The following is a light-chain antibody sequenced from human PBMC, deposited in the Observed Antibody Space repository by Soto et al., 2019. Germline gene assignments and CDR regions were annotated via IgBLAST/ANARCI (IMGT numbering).Light chain of an antibody. V-gene: IGKV3-20*01. J-gene: IGKJ1*01. CDR3: QQYGSSPRT. Sequence: EIVLTQSPGTLSLSPGERATLSCRASRSVSSSYLGWYQQKSGQAPRLLIYGASSRATGIPDRFSGSGSGTDFTLTISRLEPEDFAVYYCQQYGSSPRTFGQGTKVEIK. CDR1: RSVSSSY. CDR2: GAS.